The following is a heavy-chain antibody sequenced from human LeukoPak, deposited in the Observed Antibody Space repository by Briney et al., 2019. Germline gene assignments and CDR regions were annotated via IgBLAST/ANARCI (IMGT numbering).Heavy chain of an antibody. J-gene: IGHJ4*02. CDR1: GFTFSSYG. V-gene: IGHV3-30*02. CDR3: AKGSGYCSSTSCSRYYFDY. CDR2: IRYDGSNK. D-gene: IGHD2-2*01. Sequence: GGSLRLSCAASGFTFSSYGMHWVRQAPGKGLEWVAFIRYDGSNKYYADSVKGRFTISRDNSKNTLCLQMNSLRAEDTAVYYCAKGSGYCSSTSCSRYYFDYWGQGTLVTVSS.